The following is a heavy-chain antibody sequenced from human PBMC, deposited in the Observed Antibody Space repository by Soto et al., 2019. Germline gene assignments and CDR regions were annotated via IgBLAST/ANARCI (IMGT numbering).Heavy chain of an antibody. CDR1: GFTFSSYW. CDR2: INSDGSST. D-gene: IGHD6-19*01. CDR3: ARSITGYSGADS. Sequence: EVPLVESGGGLVQPGGSLRLSCAASGFTFSSYWMHWVRQAPGKGLVWVSRINSDGSSTVYVDSVKGRFTISRDNAKNTLYLQMNSLRAEDTAVYYCARSITGYSGADSWGQGTLVTVSS. V-gene: IGHV3-74*01. J-gene: IGHJ4*02.